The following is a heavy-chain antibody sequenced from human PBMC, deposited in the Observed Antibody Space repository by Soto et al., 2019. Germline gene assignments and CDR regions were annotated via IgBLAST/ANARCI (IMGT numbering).Heavy chain of an antibody. CDR1: GYSFTNYW. Sequence: PGESLKLSCKGSGYSFTNYWIGWVRQTPGKGLEWMGIICPGDSDTRYSPSFQGQVIISVDQSISTAYLQWSSLQASDTAMYYCARQDYNYAYFDFWGQGTLVTVSS. CDR3: ARQDYNYAYFDF. J-gene: IGHJ4*02. D-gene: IGHD5-18*01. V-gene: IGHV5-51*01. CDR2: ICPGDSDT.